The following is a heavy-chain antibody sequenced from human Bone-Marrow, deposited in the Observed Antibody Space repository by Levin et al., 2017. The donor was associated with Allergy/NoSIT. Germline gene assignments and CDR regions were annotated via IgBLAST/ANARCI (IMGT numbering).Heavy chain of an antibody. D-gene: IGHD4-17*01. CDR1: CGSICGYY. J-gene: IGHJ2*01. CDR3: ARGGDYGDYVRSYWYFDL. V-gene: IGHV4-59*01. CDR2: VSESGSI. Sequence: SQTLSLTCPVSCGSICGYYWNWIRQPPGKGLEWMGSVSESGSIDYNPSLKSRVTISVDTSRNQFSLSLTSVTPADTAVYFFARGGDYGDYVRSYWYFDLWGRGTLLTVPA.